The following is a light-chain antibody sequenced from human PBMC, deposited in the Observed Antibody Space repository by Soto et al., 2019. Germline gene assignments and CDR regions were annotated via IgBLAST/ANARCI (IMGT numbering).Light chain of an antibody. V-gene: IGLV2-14*03. J-gene: IGLJ1*01. CDR1: SSDVGGYNY. CDR2: EVS. CDR3: NSYTTLNTYV. Sequence: QSVLTQPASVSGSPGQSITISCTGTSSDVGGYNYVSWYQQYPGQAPKLLIYEVSRRPSGVSHRFSGSKSVNAASLTISGLQAEDEAHYYRNSYTTLNTYVFGRGTKVTVL.